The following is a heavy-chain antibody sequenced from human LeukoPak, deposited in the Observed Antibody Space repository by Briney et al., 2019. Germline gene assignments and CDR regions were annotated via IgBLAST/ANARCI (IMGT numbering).Heavy chain of an antibody. Sequence: PSETLSLTCSVSGGSISSYYWSWIRQPAGKGLEWIGRIFTTGSTNYNPSLKSRVTTSVDKSKNLCSLKLSSVTAADTAVYYCARDQVASYGSGSGWFDPWGKGTLVTVSS. V-gene: IGHV4-4*07. CDR2: IFTTGST. CDR3: ARDQVASYGSGSGWFDP. D-gene: IGHD3-10*01. J-gene: IGHJ5*02. CDR1: GGSISSYY.